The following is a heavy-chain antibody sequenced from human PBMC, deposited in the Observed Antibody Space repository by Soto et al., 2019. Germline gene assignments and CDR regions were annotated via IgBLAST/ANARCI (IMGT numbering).Heavy chain of an antibody. Sequence: GASVKVSCKVSGYTLTELSMHWVRQAPGKGLEWMGGFDPEDGETIYAQKFQGRVTMTEDTSTDTAYMELSSLRSEDTAVYYCATLNRSPTTVTTYYYYYYMDVWGKGTTVTVSS. V-gene: IGHV1-24*01. CDR2: FDPEDGET. CDR1: GYTLTELS. CDR3: ATLNRSPTTVTTYYYYYYMDV. J-gene: IGHJ6*03. D-gene: IGHD4-4*01.